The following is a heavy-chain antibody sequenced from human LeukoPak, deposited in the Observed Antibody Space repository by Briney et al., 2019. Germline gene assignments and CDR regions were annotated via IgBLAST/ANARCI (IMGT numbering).Heavy chain of an antibody. CDR2: ISYDGSNK. V-gene: IGHV3-30*18. D-gene: IGHD6-13*01. J-gene: IGHJ4*02. CDR3: AKRYSGSWNIES. CDR1: GFTFSSYG. Sequence: PGRSLRLSCAASGFTFSSYGMHWVRQAPGKGLGWVAVISYDGSNKYYADSVKGRFTISRDNSKNTLYLQMNSLRDEDTAVYYCAKRYSGSWNIESWGQGTLVTVSS.